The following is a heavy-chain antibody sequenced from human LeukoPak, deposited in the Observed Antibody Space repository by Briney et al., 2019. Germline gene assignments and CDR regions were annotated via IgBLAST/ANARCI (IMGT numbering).Heavy chain of an antibody. Sequence: SETLSLTCTVSGGSISSYYWSWLRQPAGKGLEWIGRIYTSGSTNYNPSLKSRVTMSVDTSKNQFSLKLSSVTAADTAVYYCASDSTGYSSGWYAGQYYYYMDVWGKGTTVTVSS. CDR2: IYTSGST. J-gene: IGHJ6*03. V-gene: IGHV4-4*07. CDR3: ASDSTGYSSGWYAGQYYYYMDV. D-gene: IGHD6-19*01. CDR1: GGSISSYY.